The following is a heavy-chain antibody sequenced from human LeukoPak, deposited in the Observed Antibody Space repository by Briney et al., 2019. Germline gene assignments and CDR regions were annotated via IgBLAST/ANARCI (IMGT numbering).Heavy chain of an antibody. CDR1: GFTFSTNW. CDR3: AVPRIGNYYGMDV. J-gene: IGHJ6*02. Sequence: QTGGSLRLSCAASGFTFSTNWMHWVRQAPGKGLVWVSRINSDGSGTIYADSVKGRFTISRDNAKNTLYLQMNSPRAEDTAVYYCAVPRIGNYYGMDVWGQGTTVTVSS. D-gene: IGHD3-10*01. V-gene: IGHV3-74*01. CDR2: INSDGSGT.